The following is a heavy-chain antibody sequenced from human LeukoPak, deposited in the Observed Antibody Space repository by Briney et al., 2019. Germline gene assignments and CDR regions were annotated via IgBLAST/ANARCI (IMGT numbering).Heavy chain of an antibody. Sequence: GGSLRLSCAASGLTFSSFWMSWVRQAPGKGLEWVTNIKRDGSEKYYVDSVKGRFTISRDNAKNSLYLQMNSLRVEDTAVYYCARGEYYYDGGYWGQGTLVTVPS. CDR3: ARGEYYYDGGY. CDR1: GLTFSSFW. V-gene: IGHV3-7*04. J-gene: IGHJ1*01. D-gene: IGHD3-22*01. CDR2: IKRDGSEK.